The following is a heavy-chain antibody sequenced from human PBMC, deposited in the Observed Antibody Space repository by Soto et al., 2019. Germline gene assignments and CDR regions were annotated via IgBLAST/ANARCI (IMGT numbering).Heavy chain of an antibody. Sequence: QVQLQESGPGLVKPSQTLSLTCTVSGGSISSGGYYWSWIRQHPGKGLEWIGYIYYSGSTYYNPSLKXXVXLXGDTSKNQFSLKLSSVTAADTAVYYCAGDRSSTFDYWGQGTLVTVSS. CDR2: IYYSGST. V-gene: IGHV4-31*01. CDR1: GGSISSGGYY. D-gene: IGHD6-13*01. CDR3: AGDRSSTFDY. J-gene: IGHJ4*02.